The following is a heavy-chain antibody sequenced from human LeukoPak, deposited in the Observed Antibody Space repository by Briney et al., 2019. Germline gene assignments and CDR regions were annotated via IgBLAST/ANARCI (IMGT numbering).Heavy chain of an antibody. D-gene: IGHD3-22*01. V-gene: IGHV3-74*01. CDR3: ARDPPHRFTMIERDS. CDR2: INNDGSST. J-gene: IGHJ4*02. CDR1: GFTFTSYW. Sequence: PGGSLRLSCAASGFTFTSYWMHWVRQAPGKGLVWVSRINNDGSSTNYADSVKGRFTISRDNAKNTLYLQMNSLRAEDTAVYYCARDPPHRFTMIERDSWGQGTLVTVSS.